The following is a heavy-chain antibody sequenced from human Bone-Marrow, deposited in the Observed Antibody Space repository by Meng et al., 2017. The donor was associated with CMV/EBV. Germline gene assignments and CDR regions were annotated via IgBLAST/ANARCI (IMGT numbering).Heavy chain of an antibody. J-gene: IGHJ5*02. CDR3: ATGSGHDWAVWFDP. D-gene: IGHD5-12*01. CDR2: SNPVNGDT. V-gene: IGHV1-2*02. Sequence: ASVKVSCKPSAYTFSAYYMHGVRQAPGRGLEWMGWSNPVNGDTKDAQKFQGRVTMTRDTSISTAYTELSSKTSDDTAVYYSATGSGHDWAVWFDPRGQGTLVTVSS. CDR1: AYTFSAYY.